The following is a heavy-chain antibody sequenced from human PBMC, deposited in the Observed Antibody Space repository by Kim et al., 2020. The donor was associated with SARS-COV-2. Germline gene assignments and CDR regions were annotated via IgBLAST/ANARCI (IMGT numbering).Heavy chain of an antibody. V-gene: IGHV3-23*01. Sequence: GGSLRLSCAASGFTFSSYAMRWVRQAPGKGLEWVSAISGSGGSTYYADSVKGRFTISRDNSKNTLYLQMNSLRAEDTAVYYCAKAPLYDSSGYYDYWGQGSLVTVSS. D-gene: IGHD3-22*01. CDR3: AKAPLYDSSGYYDY. J-gene: IGHJ4*02. CDR1: GFTFSSYA. CDR2: ISGSGGST.